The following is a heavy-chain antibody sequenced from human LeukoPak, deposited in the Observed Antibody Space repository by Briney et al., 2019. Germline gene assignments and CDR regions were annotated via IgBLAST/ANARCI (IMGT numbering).Heavy chain of an antibody. Sequence: ASVKVSCKASGYTFGGYYMHWVRQAPGQGLEWMGWINPNSGGTNYAQKFQGRVTMTSDTSISTAYMELSRLRSDDAAVYYCARDIILRSGSYYLPYYFDYWGQGTLVTVSS. CDR1: GYTFGGYY. CDR3: ARDIILRSGSYYLPYYFDY. CDR2: INPNSGGT. D-gene: IGHD3-10*01. V-gene: IGHV1-2*02. J-gene: IGHJ4*02.